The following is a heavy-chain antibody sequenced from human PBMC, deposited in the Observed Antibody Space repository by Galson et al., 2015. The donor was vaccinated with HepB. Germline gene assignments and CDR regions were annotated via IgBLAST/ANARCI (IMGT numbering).Heavy chain of an antibody. CDR3: ARADSIFGVVANFDY. J-gene: IGHJ4*02. Sequence: QSGAEVKKPGESLRISCKGSGYSFTSYWISWVRQMPGKGLEWMGRIDPSDSYTNYSPSFQGHVTISADKSISTAYLQWSSLKASDTAMYYCARADSIFGVVANFDYWGQGTLVTVSS. D-gene: IGHD3-3*01. CDR2: IDPSDSYT. V-gene: IGHV5-10-1*01. CDR1: GYSFTSYW.